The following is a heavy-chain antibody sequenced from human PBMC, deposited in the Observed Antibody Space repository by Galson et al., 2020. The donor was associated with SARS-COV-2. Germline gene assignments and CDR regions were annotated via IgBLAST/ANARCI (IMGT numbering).Heavy chain of an antibody. J-gene: IGHJ4*02. D-gene: IGHD3-16*02. CDR2: IYHSGST. CDR1: GGSISSSNW. CDR3: AGPTYVWGSYRPPDY. V-gene: IGHV4-4*02. Sequence: SETLSLTCAVSGGSISSSNWWSWVRQPPGKGLEWIGEIYHSGSTNYNPSLKSRVTISVDKSKNQFSLKLSSVTAEDTAVYYCAGPTYVWGSYRPPDYWGQGTLVTVSS.